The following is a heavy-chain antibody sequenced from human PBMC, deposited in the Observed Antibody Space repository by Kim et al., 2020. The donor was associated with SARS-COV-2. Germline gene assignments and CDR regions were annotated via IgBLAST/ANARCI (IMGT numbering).Heavy chain of an antibody. J-gene: IGHJ4*01. CDR2: ISYDGSNK. CDR1: GFTFSTYA. V-gene: IGHV3-30*04. D-gene: IGHD6-13*01. CDR3: ASPPRDVSIAAAVLAY. Sequence: GGSLRLSCAASGFTFSTYAMHWVRQAPGRGLEWVAIISYDGSNKYYADSVKGRFTISRDNSKNTLYLQMNTLRAEDSAVYYCASPPRDVSIAAAVLAYWG.